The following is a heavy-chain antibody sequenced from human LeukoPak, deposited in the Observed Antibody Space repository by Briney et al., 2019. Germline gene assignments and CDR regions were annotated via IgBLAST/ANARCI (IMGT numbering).Heavy chain of an antibody. CDR3: ARGRRWGYSSGGSCHTPYYFDY. J-gene: IGHJ4*02. D-gene: IGHD2-15*01. Sequence: GASVKVSCKASGGTFSSYAISWVRQAPGQGLEWMGGIIPIFGTANYAQKFQGRVTITADESTSTAYMELSSLRSEDTAVYYCARGRRWGYSSGGSCHTPYYFDYWGQGTLVTVSS. CDR2: IIPIFGTA. CDR1: GGTFSSYA. V-gene: IGHV1-69*13.